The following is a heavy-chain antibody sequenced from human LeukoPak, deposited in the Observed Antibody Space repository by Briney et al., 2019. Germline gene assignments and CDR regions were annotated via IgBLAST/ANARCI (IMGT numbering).Heavy chain of an antibody. CDR3: AKVGDYYDSSGSYY. D-gene: IGHD3-22*01. CDR1: GFTFSSYA. Sequence: SGGSLGLSCAASGFTFSSYAMSWVRQAPGKGLEWVSAISGSGGSTYYADSVKGRFTISRDNSKNTLYLQMNSLRAEDTAVYYCAKVGDYYDSSGSYYWGQGTLVTVSS. J-gene: IGHJ4*02. V-gene: IGHV3-23*01. CDR2: ISGSGGST.